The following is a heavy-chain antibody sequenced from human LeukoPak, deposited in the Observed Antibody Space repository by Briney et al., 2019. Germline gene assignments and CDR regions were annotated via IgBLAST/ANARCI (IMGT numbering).Heavy chain of an antibody. CDR3: ARGGGDSWYFPADY. CDR2: IYYSGST. J-gene: IGHJ4*02. Sequence: PSETLSLTCTVSGGSISSGSYYWGWIRQPPGKGLEWIGSIYYSGSTYYNPSLKSRVTISLDTSKNQFSLKLRSATAADTAVYYCARGGGDSWYFPADYWXXGTXVTVSS. V-gene: IGHV4-39*07. CDR1: GGSISSGSYY. D-gene: IGHD2-21*02.